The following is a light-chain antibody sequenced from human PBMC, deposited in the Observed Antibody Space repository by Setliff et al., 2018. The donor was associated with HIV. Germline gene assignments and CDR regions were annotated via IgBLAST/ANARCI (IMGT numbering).Light chain of an antibody. J-gene: IGLJ1*01. CDR2: EVS. Sequence: QSALAQPASVSGSPGQSITISCTGISSDVGGYNYVSWYQQHPGKAPKLMIYEVSNRPSGVSNRFSGSKSGNTASLTISGLQAEDEADYYCSSYTSSSTPPYVFGTGTKVTVL. V-gene: IGLV2-14*01. CDR3: SSYTSSSTPPYV. CDR1: SSDVGGYNY.